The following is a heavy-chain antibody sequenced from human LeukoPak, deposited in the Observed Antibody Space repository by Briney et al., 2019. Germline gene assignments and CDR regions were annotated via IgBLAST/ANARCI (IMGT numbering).Heavy chain of an antibody. CDR2: IRSKAYRGTT. V-gene: IGHV3-49*04. D-gene: IGHD5-18*01. J-gene: IGHJ6*02. CDR3: TRGPIQIWSHNGMDV. CDR1: GFTFGDHA. Sequence: PGRSLRLSCAASGFTFGDHAMSWVRQAPGKGLEGVGFIRSKAYRGTTEYAASVQGSFTISRDDSKSIVYLEMNSLQTENTAVYYCTRGPIQIWSHNGMDVWGQGTTVTVSS.